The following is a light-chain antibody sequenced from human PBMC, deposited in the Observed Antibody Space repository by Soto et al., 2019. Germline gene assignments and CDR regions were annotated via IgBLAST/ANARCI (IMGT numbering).Light chain of an antibody. CDR2: EVN. CDR3: CSYVGASIYV. J-gene: IGLJ1*01. CDR1: SSDIGAYDY. V-gene: IGLV2-14*01. Sequence: QSALTQPTSLSGSPGQSITMACTGTSSDIGAYDYVSWLQQHPGKAPNLMISEVNNRPSGVSNRFSGSTSGSTASRTISGLQTEDEADYYCCSYVGASIYVFGTGTKVTVL.